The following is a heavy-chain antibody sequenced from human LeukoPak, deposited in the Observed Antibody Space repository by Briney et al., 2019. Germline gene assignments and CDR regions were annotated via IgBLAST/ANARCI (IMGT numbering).Heavy chain of an antibody. D-gene: IGHD3-10*01. CDR3: ARGLRLLWFGESSAGY. CDR2: MNPNSGNT. V-gene: IGHV1-8*01. J-gene: IGHJ4*02. CDR1: GYTFTSYD. Sequence: ASVTVSCTASGYTFTSYDINWVRQATGQGLEWMGWMNPNSGNTGYAQKFQGRVTMTRNTSISTAYMELSSLRSEDTAVYYCARGLRLLWFGESSAGYWGQGTLVTVSS.